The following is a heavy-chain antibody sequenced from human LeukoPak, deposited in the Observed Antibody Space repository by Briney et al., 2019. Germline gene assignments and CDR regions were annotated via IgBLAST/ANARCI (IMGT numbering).Heavy chain of an antibody. J-gene: IGHJ4*02. Sequence: PGGSLRLSCEASGFXFRTYAISWVRQAPGKGLEWVSGISDSGERTFYAVSVKGRFTISRDNSKNTLFLQMNSLRVEDTAVYFCAKRVDYSGKYYFDYWGQGILVTVSS. D-gene: IGHD1-26*01. V-gene: IGHV3-23*01. CDR3: AKRVDYSGKYYFDY. CDR1: GFXFRTYA. CDR2: ISDSGERT.